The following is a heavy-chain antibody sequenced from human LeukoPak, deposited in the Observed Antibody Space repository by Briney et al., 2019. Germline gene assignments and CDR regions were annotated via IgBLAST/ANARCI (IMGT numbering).Heavy chain of an antibody. CDR2: IYYSGST. CDR1: GGSISSGGYY. V-gene: IGHV4-31*03. CDR3: ARTLGRSDYGGKGPDY. J-gene: IGHJ4*02. Sequence: SQTLSLTCTVSGGSISSGGYYWSWIRQHPGKGLEWIGYIYYSGSTYYNPSLKSRVTISVDTSKNQFSLKLSSVTAADTAVYYCARTLGRSDYGGKGPDYWSQGTLVTVSS. D-gene: IGHD4-23*01.